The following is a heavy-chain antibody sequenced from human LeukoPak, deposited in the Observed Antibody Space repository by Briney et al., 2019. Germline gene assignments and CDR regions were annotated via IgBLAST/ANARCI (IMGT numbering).Heavy chain of an antibody. Sequence: GGSLRLSCAASGFTFSSYTIHWVRQAPGKGLEYVSAISSNGGSTYYANSVKGRFTISRDNSKNTLYLQMGSLRAEDMAVYYCATAPYSGSYKPPDYWGQGTLVTVSS. CDR2: ISSNGGST. J-gene: IGHJ4*02. D-gene: IGHD1-26*01. V-gene: IGHV3-64*01. CDR1: GFTFSSYT. CDR3: ATAPYSGSYKPPDY.